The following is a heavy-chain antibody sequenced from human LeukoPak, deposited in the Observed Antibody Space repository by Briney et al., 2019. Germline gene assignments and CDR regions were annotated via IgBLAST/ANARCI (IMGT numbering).Heavy chain of an antibody. CDR1: GGSFSSGGYY. CDR3: ARDNPVRNWFDP. J-gene: IGHJ5*02. V-gene: IGHV4-31*03. D-gene: IGHD1-14*01. Sequence: TSETLSLTCTVSGGSFSSGGYYWSWIRQHPGKGLEWIGYIYYSGSTYYNPSLKSRVTISVDTSKNQFSLKLSSVTAADTAVYYCARDNPVRNWFDPWGQGTLVTVSS. CDR2: IYYSGST.